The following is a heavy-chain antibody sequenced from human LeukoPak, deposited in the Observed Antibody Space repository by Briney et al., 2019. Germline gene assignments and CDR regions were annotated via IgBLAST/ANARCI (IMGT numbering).Heavy chain of an antibody. CDR2: IYTSGST. CDR3: ARGWGARFDY. CDR1: GGSISSGSYY. V-gene: IGHV4-61*02. D-gene: IGHD3-16*01. J-gene: IGHJ4*02. Sequence: PSQTLSLTCTVSGGSISSGSYYWSWIRQPAGKGLEWIGRIYTSGSTNYNPSLHSRVTISVDTSKNQCSLKLSSVTAADTAVYYCARGWGARFDYWGQGTLVTVSS.